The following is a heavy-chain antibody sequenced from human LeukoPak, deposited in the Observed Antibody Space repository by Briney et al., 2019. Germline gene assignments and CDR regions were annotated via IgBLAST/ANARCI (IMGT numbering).Heavy chain of an antibody. Sequence: EASVNVSCKVSGYTLTELSMHWVRQAPGKGLEWMGGFDPEDGETIYAQKLQGRVTMTTDTSTSTAYMELRSLRSDDTAVYYCARDQSVWGSYPIDYWGQGTLVTVSS. V-gene: IGHV1-24*01. CDR1: GYTLTELS. J-gene: IGHJ4*02. CDR3: ARDQSVWGSYPIDY. D-gene: IGHD3-16*02. CDR2: FDPEDGET.